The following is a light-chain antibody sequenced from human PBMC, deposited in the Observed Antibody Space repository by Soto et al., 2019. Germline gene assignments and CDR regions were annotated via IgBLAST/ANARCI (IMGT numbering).Light chain of an antibody. CDR2: SAS. J-gene: IGKJ5*01. V-gene: IGKV3-15*01. CDR1: QRVGIN. CDR3: QQYGYSPIT. Sequence: EIVMTQSPATLSVSPGETATLSCRASQRVGINLAWYQQKPGQAPRLLIYSASTRASGIPDRFSGSGSGTDFTLTIDGLEPEDFVVYYCQQYGYSPITFGQGTRLEIK.